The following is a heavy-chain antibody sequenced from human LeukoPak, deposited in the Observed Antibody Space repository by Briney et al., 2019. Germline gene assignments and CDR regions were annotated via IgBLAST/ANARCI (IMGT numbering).Heavy chain of an antibody. D-gene: IGHD3-22*01. CDR2: IYYSGST. CDR3: ARAGWRGSGYSLDY. J-gene: IGHJ4*02. Sequence: SETLSLTCTVSGGSISSYYWGWIRQPPGKGLEWIGYIYYSGSTNYNPSLKSRVTISVDTSKNQFSLKLSSVTAADTAVYYCARAGWRGSGYSLDYWGQGTLVTVSS. V-gene: IGHV4-59*01. CDR1: GGSISSYY.